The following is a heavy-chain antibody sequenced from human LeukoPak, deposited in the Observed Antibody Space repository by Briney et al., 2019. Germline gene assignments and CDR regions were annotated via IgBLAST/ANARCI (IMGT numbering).Heavy chain of an antibody. CDR1: GGSIRSRNYY. Sequence: SETLSLTCTVSGGSIRSRNYYWGWIRQPPGKGLEWIGSIYYSGNTYYNPALNSRVTISVDTSKNQLSLKLSSVTAADTAVYYCARGKTVTSGNAFDIWGQGTMVTVSS. V-gene: IGHV4-39*01. D-gene: IGHD4-17*01. CDR2: IYYSGNT. CDR3: ARGKTVTSGNAFDI. J-gene: IGHJ3*02.